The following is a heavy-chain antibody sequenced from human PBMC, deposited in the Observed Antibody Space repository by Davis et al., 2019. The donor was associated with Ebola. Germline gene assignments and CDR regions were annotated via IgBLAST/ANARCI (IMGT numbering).Heavy chain of an antibody. D-gene: IGHD6-13*01. V-gene: IGHV4-30-4*01. CDR1: GGSISSGDYY. J-gene: IGHJ6*02. CDR2: IYYSGST. CDR3: ARHAGYSSSWYLKYYYGMDV. Sequence: SETLSLTCTVSGGSISSGDYYWSWIRQPPGKGLEWIGYIYYSGSTYYNPSLKSRVTISVDTSKNQFSLKLSSVTAADTAVYYCARHAGYSSSWYLKYYYGMDVWGQGTTVTVSS.